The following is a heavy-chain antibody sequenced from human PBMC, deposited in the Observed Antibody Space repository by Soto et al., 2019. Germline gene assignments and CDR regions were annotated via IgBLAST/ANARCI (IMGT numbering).Heavy chain of an antibody. V-gene: IGHV4-39*01. CDR3: ASAGGVYN. J-gene: IGHJ4*02. CDR2: IHYIGST. D-gene: IGHD1-26*01. Sequence: PSETLSLTCTVSGDSISSSSHYWGWIRQPPGKGLEWIGSIHYIGSTYYSPSLKSRVTMSVDTSKNQFSLKLSSVTAADTAVYYCASAGGVYNWGQGTLVTVSS. CDR1: GDSISSSSHY.